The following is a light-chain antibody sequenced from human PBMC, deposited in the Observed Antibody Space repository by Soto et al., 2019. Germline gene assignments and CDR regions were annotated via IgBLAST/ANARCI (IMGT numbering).Light chain of an antibody. V-gene: IGKV1-8*01. CDR1: QGISSY. CDR3: QHYNSYTIT. Sequence: AIRMTQSPSSFSASTGAGVPITCRASQGISSYLAWYQQKPGKAPKLLIYAASALQNGVPSRFSGSGSGTEFTLTISSLQPDDFATYYCQHYNSYTITFGRGTRLEI. J-gene: IGKJ5*01. CDR2: AAS.